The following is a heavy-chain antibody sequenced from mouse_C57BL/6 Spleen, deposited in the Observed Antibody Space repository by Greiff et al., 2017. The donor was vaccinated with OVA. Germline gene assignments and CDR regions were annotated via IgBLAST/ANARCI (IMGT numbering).Heavy chain of an antibody. Sequence: QVQLQQSGPELVKPGASVKISCKASGYAFSSSWLNWVKQRPGQGLEWIGRIYPGDGDTNYNGKFKGKATLTADKSSSTAYMQLSSLTSEYSAVYFCARGDTGQGTEFAYWGQGTLVTVSA. V-gene: IGHV1-82*01. D-gene: IGHD3-2*02. J-gene: IGHJ3*01. CDR2: IYPGDGDT. CDR3: ARGDTGQGTEFAY. CDR1: GYAFSSSW.